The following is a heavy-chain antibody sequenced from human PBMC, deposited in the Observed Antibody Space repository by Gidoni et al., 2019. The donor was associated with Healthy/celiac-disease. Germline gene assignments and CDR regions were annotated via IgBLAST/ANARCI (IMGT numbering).Heavy chain of an antibody. D-gene: IGHD5-18*01. CDR2: IKSKTDGGTT. CDR3: TTDRGYSYGSPADY. CDR1: GFTFSNAW. V-gene: IGHV3-15*01. Sequence: EVQLVESGGGLVKPGGSLRLSCAASGFTFSNAWMSWVRQAPGKGLEWVGRIKSKTDGGTTDYAAPVKGRFTISRDDSKNTLYLQMNSLKTEDTAVYYCTTDRGYSYGSPADYWGQGTLVTVSS. J-gene: IGHJ4*02.